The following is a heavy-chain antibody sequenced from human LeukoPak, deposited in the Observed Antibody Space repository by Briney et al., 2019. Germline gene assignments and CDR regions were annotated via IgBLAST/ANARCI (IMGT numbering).Heavy chain of an antibody. CDR3: PTHRGWPARAHHFDH. V-gene: IGHV4-59*08. CDR1: GGSISSYY. CDR2: IYYSGST. J-gene: IGHJ4*01. Sequence: SETLSLTCTVSGGSISSYYWSWIRQPPGKGLEWIGYIYYSGSTNYNPSLKSRVTISVDTSKNQFSLKLSSVTAADTAVYYCPTHRGWPARAHHFDHWGHGTLVTVSS. D-gene: IGHD6-19*01.